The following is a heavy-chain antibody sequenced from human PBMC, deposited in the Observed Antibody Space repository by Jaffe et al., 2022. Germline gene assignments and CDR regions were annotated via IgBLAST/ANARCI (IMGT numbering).Heavy chain of an antibody. CDR3: TTDWVKYCSSTSCYAFDY. V-gene: IGHV3-15*01. CDR1: GFTFSNAW. CDR2: IKSKTDGGTT. D-gene: IGHD2-2*01. Sequence: EVQLVESGGGLVKPGGSLRLSCAASGFTFSNAWMSWVRQAPGKGLEWVGRIKSKTDGGTTDYAAPVKGRFTISRDDSKNTLYLQMNSLKTEDTAVYYCTTDWVKYCSSTSCYAFDYWGQGTLVTVSS. J-gene: IGHJ4*02.